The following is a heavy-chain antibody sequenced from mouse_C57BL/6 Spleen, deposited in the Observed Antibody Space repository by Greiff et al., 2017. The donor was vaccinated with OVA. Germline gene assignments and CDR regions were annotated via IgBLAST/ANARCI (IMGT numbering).Heavy chain of an antibody. CDR2: IDPENGDT. D-gene: IGHD4-1*01. V-gene: IGHV14-4*01. CDR1: GFNIKDDY. Sequence: VQLQQPGAELVRPGASVKLSCTASGFNIKDDYMHWVKQRPEQGLEWIGWIDPENGDTEYASKFQGKATITADTSSNTAYLQLSSLTSEDTAVYYCTTELGRDWGQGTTLTVSS. CDR3: TTELGRD. J-gene: IGHJ2*01.